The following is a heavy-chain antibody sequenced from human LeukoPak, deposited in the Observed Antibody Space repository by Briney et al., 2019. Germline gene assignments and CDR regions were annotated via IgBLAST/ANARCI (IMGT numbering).Heavy chain of an antibody. Sequence: GGSLRLSCAASGFTFSSYSMNWVRQAPGKGLEWVSSISTSSSYIYYADSVKGRFTISRDNAKESLYLQMNSLRAEDTAVYYCARDLGGRNGYNSDYWGQGTLVTVSS. CDR1: GFTFSSYS. V-gene: IGHV3-21*04. CDR3: ARDLGGRNGYNSDY. CDR2: ISTSSSYI. D-gene: IGHD5-24*01. J-gene: IGHJ4*02.